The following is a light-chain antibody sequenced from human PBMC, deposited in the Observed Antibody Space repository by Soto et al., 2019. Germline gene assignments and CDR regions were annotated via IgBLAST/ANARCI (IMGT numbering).Light chain of an antibody. J-gene: IGKJ1*01. CDR3: QQYYGYSSLT. CDR2: DAS. Sequence: DIQMTQSPSTLSASVGDRVTITCRASQSINNLLAWYQQRPGKAPKLLMYDASILESGVPSKFSGSGSGTEFTLTISSLQPDDFATYYCQQYYGYSSLTFGQGTRVDIK. CDR1: QSINNL. V-gene: IGKV1-5*01.